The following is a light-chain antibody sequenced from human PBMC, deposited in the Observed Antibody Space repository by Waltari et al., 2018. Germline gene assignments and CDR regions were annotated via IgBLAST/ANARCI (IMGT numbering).Light chain of an antibody. CDR1: SSDVGGYNY. V-gene: IGLV2-8*01. CDR2: EVN. J-gene: IGLJ2*01. Sequence: QSTLTQPPSASGSPGQSVTISCTGTSSDVGGYNYVSWYQQHPGGAPKLLIYEVNKRPSAVPDRFSASKSGNTASLTVSGLRAEDEADYYCMSYTGSNNLIFGGGTKLTVL. CDR3: MSYTGSNNLI.